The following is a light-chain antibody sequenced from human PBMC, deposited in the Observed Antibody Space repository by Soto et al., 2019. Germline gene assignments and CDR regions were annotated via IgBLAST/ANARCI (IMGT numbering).Light chain of an antibody. J-gene: IGLJ1*01. Sequence: QSVLTQPPSVSGAPGQRVTISCTGSSSNIGAGFDVHWYQQLPGTAPKLLMYANTNRPSGVPDRFSGSKSGTSASLAITGLQAEDEADYYRQSYDNSLSGSYVFGTGTKLTVL. CDR1: SSNIGAGFD. CDR2: ANT. CDR3: QSYDNSLSGSYV. V-gene: IGLV1-40*01.